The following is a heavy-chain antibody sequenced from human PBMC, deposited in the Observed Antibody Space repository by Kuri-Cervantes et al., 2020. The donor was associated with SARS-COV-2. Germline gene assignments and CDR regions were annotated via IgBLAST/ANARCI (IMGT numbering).Heavy chain of an antibody. D-gene: IGHD3-22*01. CDR3: ARGYDSSGYSLDY. CDR2: IWYDGSNK. Sequence: LSLTCAASGFTFSSYGMHWVRQAPGKGLEWVAVIWYDGSNKYYADSVKGRFTISRGNAKNTLYLQMNSLRAEDTAVYYCARGYDSSGYSLDYWGQGTLVTVSS. V-gene: IGHV3-33*08. CDR1: GFTFSSYG. J-gene: IGHJ4*02.